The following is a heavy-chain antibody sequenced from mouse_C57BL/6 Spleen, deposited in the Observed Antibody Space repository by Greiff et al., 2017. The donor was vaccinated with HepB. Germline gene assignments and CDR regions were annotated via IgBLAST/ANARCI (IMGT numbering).Heavy chain of an antibody. J-gene: IGHJ2*01. V-gene: IGHV5-17*01. CDR1: GFTFSDYG. Sequence: DVKLVESGGGLVKPGGPLKLSCAASGFTFSDYGMHWVRQAPEKGLEWVAYISSGSSTIYYADTVKGRFTISRDNAKNTLFLQMTSLRSEDTAMYYCARAHYGPSDYWGQGTTLTVSS. D-gene: IGHD1-1*02. CDR2: ISSGSSTI. CDR3: ARAHYGPSDY.